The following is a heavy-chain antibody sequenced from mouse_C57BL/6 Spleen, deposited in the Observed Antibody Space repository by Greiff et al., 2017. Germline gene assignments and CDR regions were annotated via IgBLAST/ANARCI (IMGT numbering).Heavy chain of an antibody. D-gene: IGHD4-1*01. Sequence: DVKLVESGGGLVKPGGSLKLSCAASGFTFSSYAMSWVRQTPEKRLEWVATISDGGSYTYYPDNVKGRFTISRDNAKNNLYLQMSHLKSEDTAMYYCARDQTGTGVFAYWGQGTLVTVSA. V-gene: IGHV5-4*01. CDR1: GFTFSSYA. CDR2: ISDGGSYT. CDR3: ARDQTGTGVFAY. J-gene: IGHJ3*01.